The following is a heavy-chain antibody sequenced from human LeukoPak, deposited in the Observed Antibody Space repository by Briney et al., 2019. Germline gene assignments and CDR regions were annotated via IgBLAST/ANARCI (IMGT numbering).Heavy chain of an antibody. D-gene: IGHD2-2*01. V-gene: IGHV3-23*01. Sequence: GRSLRLSCAASGFTFSNYAISWVRQAPEKGLEWVSSISANGDSTYYADSVRGLFTISRDNSKKTLYLQLNSLRVEDTAIYYCAKNVVIGGQGTLVTVSS. CDR1: GFTFSNYA. CDR2: ISANGDST. J-gene: IGHJ4*02. CDR3: AKNVVI.